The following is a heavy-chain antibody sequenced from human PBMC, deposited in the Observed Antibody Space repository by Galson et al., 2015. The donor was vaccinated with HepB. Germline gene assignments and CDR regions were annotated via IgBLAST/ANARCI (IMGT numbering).Heavy chain of an antibody. CDR3: ARTYYDILTGSGFDY. D-gene: IGHD3-9*01. CDR2: IKQDGSEK. J-gene: IGHJ4*02. Sequence: SLRLSCAASGFTFSSYWMSWVRQAPGKGLEWVANIKQDGSEKYYVDSVKGRFTISRDNAKNSLYLQMNSLRAEDTAVYYCARTYYDILTGSGFDYWGQGTLVTVSS. CDR1: GFTFSSYW. V-gene: IGHV3-7*01.